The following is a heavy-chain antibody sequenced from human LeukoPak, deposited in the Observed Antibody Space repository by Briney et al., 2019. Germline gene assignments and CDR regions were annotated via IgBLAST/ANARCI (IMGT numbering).Heavy chain of an antibody. CDR2: VNPKSGNT. Sequence: ASVKLSCKASGYTFTSYDINWVRQAPGQGLEWMGWVNPKSGNTGYAQKFQGRVTMTSDTSLSTAYMELSSLRSEDTAVYYCARVRGEYCSGGSCHHPNWFDPWGEGALVTVSS. D-gene: IGHD2-15*01. J-gene: IGHJ5*02. CDR1: GYTFTSYD. V-gene: IGHV1-8*01. CDR3: ARVRGEYCSGGSCHHPNWFDP.